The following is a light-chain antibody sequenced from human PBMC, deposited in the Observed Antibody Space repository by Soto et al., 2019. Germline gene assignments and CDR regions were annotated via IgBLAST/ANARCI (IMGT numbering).Light chain of an antibody. CDR3: QQVNDYPLT. CDR1: QGIRNH. J-gene: IGKJ4*01. Sequence: DIQLTQSPSFQTASVEDRVTITCRASQGIRNHLAWYQQKPGKAPNLLISSASTLQSGVPSRFSGSGSGTEFTLTISCLQPEDFATYYCQQVNDYPLTFGGGTKVDIK. CDR2: SAS. V-gene: IGKV1-9*01.